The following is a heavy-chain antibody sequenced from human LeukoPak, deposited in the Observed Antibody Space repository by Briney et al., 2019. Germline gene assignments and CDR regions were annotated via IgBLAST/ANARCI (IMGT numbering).Heavy chain of an antibody. D-gene: IGHD6-6*01. CDR2: LSGTGGST. CDR1: GLTPSNSA. Sequence: GGSLRLSSAASGLTPSNSAMSWARQAAGKGLESVTGLSGTGGSTYYAESVKGRFTISRDNSKNTLYLQMNSLRAEDTAVYYCAKDRPSSPGAYWGQGTLVTVSS. CDR3: AKDRPSSPGAY. V-gene: IGHV3-23*01. J-gene: IGHJ4*02.